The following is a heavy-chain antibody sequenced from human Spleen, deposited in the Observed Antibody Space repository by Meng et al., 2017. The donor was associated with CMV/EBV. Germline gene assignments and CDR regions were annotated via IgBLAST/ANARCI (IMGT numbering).Heavy chain of an antibody. J-gene: IGHJ4*02. CDR1: GFTFSGYL. CDR3: ARVERQQLVFDY. Sequence: GESLKISCAASGFTFSGYLMAWVRQAPGKGLEWVSTIYTGGSTYYPQSVKGRFTISRDNSKNTLYLQLNSLRAEDTAVYYCARVERQQLVFDYWGQGTLVTVSS. V-gene: IGHV3-23*03. D-gene: IGHD6-13*01. CDR2: IYTGGST.